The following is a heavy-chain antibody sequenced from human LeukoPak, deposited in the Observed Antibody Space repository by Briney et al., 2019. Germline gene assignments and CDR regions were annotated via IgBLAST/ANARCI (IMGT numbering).Heavy chain of an antibody. CDR3: ARAGYGDYVQPTYYFDY. CDR1: GGSFSGYC. CDR2: INHSGST. D-gene: IGHD4-17*01. Sequence: SETLSLTCAVYGGSFSGYCWSWLRQPPGKGLEWIGEINHSGSTNYNPPLKSRVTISVATSKNQFSLKLSSVTDADTAVYYCARAGYGDYVQPTYYFDYWGQGTLVTVSS. J-gene: IGHJ4*02. V-gene: IGHV4-34*01.